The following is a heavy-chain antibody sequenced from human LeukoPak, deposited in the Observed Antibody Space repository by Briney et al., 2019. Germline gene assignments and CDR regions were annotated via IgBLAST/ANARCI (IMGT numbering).Heavy chain of an antibody. D-gene: IGHD2-2*01. CDR3: AKHHIVVVPAASGNWFDP. CDR1: GFTVSSNY. V-gene: IGHV3-53*01. CDR2: IYSGGST. Sequence: GGSLLLSCAASGFTVSSNYMSWVRQAPGKGLKWGSVIYSGGSTYYADSVKGRFTISRDNSKNTLYLQMNSLRAEDTAVYYCAKHHIVVVPAASGNWFDPWGQGTLVTVSS. J-gene: IGHJ5*02.